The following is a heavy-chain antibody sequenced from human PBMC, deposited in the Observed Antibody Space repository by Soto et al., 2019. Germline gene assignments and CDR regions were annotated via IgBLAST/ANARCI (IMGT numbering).Heavy chain of an antibody. V-gene: IGHV3-23*01. D-gene: IGHD2-2*01. CDR2: ISGSGGST. J-gene: IGHJ4*02. CDR1: GFTFSSYA. Sequence: GGSLRLSCAASGFTFSSYAMSWVRQAPGKGLEWVSAISGSGGSTYYADSVKGRFTISRDNSKNTMYLQMNSLKAEDTAVYYWAKGGIVVVPAAMYYFDYWGQGTLVTVSS. CDR3: AKGGIVVVPAAMYYFDY.